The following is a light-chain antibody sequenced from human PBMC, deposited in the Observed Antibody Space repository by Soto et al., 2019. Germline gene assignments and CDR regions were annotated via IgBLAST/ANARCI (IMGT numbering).Light chain of an antibody. J-gene: IGKJ1*01. CDR2: DAS. CDR3: QQYKSFWT. Sequence: DIQMTQSPSSLSASVGDRVTITFRSSQTITNWLAWYQQKPGKAPRLLIYDASSLESWVPSRFSGSGSGTEFTLTISSLQSEDFATYYCQQYKSFWTFGQGTKV. V-gene: IGKV1-5*01. CDR1: QTITNW.